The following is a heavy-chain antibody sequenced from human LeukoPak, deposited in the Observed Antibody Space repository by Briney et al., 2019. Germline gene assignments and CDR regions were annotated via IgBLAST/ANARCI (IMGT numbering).Heavy chain of an antibody. V-gene: IGHV5-51*01. CDR3: ARSHSPDRYCSGGSCSGGVGWFDP. J-gene: IGHJ5*02. CDR2: IYPGDSDP. D-gene: IGHD2-15*01. CDR1: GYSFTSYW. Sequence: GESLKISCKGSGYSFTSYWLGWVRQMPGKGLEWMGIIYPGDSDPRYSPSFQGQVTISADKSITTAYLQWSSLKASDTAMYYCARSHSPDRYCSGGSCSGGVGWFDPWGQGTLVTVSS.